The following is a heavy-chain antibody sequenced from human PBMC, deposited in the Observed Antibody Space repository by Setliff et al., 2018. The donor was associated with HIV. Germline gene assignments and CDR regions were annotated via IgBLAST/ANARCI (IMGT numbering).Heavy chain of an antibody. CDR2: MFVGESP. D-gene: IGHD3-10*01. J-gene: IGHJ4*02. CDR3: ARGLYGSGSFFFDS. Sequence: SETLSLTCSVSGGSISSYYWSWIRQPAGKGLEWVGRMFVGESPNYNPSLKSRLSISVDTSKRQFSLKLTSVTAADTAVYYCARGLYGSGSFFFDSWGRGTLVT. V-gene: IGHV4-4*07. CDR1: GGSISSYY.